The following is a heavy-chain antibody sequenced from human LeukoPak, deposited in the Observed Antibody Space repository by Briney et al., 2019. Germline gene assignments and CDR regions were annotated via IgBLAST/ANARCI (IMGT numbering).Heavy chain of an antibody. Sequence: XGVSAISASGSGTYYADSVKGRFTISRDSSKNTLFLQMNSLRAEDTAVYFCAKRVLGSPYDYWGQGTLVTVSS. V-gene: IGHV3-23*01. CDR2: ISASGSGT. J-gene: IGHJ4*02. D-gene: IGHD2-2*03. CDR3: AKRVLGSPYDY.